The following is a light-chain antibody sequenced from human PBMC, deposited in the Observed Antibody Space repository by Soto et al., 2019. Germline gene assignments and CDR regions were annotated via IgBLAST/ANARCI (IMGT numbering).Light chain of an antibody. Sequence: IVLTQSPGTLCLSPGERATRSCWASQSVSSSYLAWYQQKPGQAPRLLIYGASSRATGIPDRFSGSGSGTDFTLTISRLEPEDFAVYYCQQFSSYPLTFGGGTKVDIK. V-gene: IGKV3-20*01. CDR2: GAS. J-gene: IGKJ4*01. CDR3: QQFSSYPLT. CDR1: QSVSSSY.